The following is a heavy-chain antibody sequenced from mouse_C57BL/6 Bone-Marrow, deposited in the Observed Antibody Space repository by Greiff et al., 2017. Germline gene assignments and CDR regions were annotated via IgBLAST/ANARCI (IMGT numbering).Heavy chain of an antibody. Sequence: QLQQPGAELVKPGASVKLSCKASGYTFTSYRMQRVEQRPGQGLEWIGEIDPSDRYTNYNQKVKGKATLTVDTSSSTAYMQLSSLTSEDSAVYYCAREELRLLWYFDDWGKGTTVTVSS. J-gene: IGHJ1*03. CDR3: AREELRLLWYFDD. V-gene: IGHV1-50*01. CDR1: GYTFTSYR. CDR2: IDPSDRYT. D-gene: IGHD2-12*01.